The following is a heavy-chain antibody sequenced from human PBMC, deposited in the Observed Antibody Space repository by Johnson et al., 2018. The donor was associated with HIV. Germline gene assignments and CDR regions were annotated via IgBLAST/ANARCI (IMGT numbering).Heavy chain of an antibody. V-gene: IGHV3-30*19. Sequence: QVQLVESGGAVVQPGRSLRLSCTASGFTFHNYGMHWVRQAPGKGLEWVAVISYDGSNKYYADSVKGRFTISRDNSKNTLYLQMNSLRAEDTAVYYCAREYVGQWLGPRHAFDIWGQGTMVTVSS. D-gene: IGHD6-19*01. CDR2: ISYDGSNK. J-gene: IGHJ3*02. CDR3: AREYVGQWLGPRHAFDI. CDR1: GFTFHNYG.